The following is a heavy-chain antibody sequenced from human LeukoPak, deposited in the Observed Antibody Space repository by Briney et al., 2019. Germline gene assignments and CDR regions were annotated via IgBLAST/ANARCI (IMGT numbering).Heavy chain of an antibody. CDR3: ARLTGRFGGTFNV. CDR1: GGSIDNYY. V-gene: IGHV4-59*08. CDR2: MYFSGDT. Sequence: SETLSLTCSLSGGSIDNYYWTWIRQPPGKGLEWLGYMYFSGDTDYNPSLKGRVTISVDTSKNQYSLQLTSVTAADTAVYFCARLTGRFGGTFNVWGHGKMVTVSS. D-gene: IGHD3-10*01. J-gene: IGHJ3*01.